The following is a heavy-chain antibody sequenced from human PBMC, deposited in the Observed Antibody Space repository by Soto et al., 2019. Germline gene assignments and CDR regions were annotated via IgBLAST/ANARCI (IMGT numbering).Heavy chain of an antibody. CDR1: GGSISSGGYS. Sequence: SETLSLTCAVSGGSISSGGYSWSWIRQPPGKGLEWIGYIYHSGSTYYNPSLKSRVTISVDRSKNQFSLKLSSVTAADTAVYYCARGDNYGDYVDYWGKGTLVTVSS. CDR3: ARGDNYGDYVDY. V-gene: IGHV4-30-2*01. D-gene: IGHD4-17*01. J-gene: IGHJ4*02. CDR2: IYHSGST.